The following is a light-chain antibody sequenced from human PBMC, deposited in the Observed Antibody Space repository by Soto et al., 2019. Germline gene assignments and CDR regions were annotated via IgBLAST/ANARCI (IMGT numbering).Light chain of an antibody. CDR2: DDN. CDR1: SSNIGGNS. Sequence: QSVLTQPPSVSAAPGQKVTISCSGSSSNIGGNSVSWYQQLPGTAPKLLIYDDNKRPSGIPDRFSGSKSGTSATLGITGFQTPEEADYYCGSWDSSLSAYVFGTGTKVTV. CDR3: GSWDSSLSAYV. V-gene: IGLV1-51*01. J-gene: IGLJ1*01.